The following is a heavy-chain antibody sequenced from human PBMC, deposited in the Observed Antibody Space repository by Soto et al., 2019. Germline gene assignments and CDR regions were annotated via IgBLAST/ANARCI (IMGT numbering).Heavy chain of an antibody. J-gene: IGHJ5*02. CDR1: GFTFSSYN. CDR2: IRSSSSTI. D-gene: IGHD1-7*01. V-gene: IGHV3-48*02. CDR3: ARAGRYNWNYSWFDP. Sequence: EVQLVESGGGLVQPGGSLRLSCAASGFTFSSYNMNWVRQAPGKGLEWVSYIRSSSSTIYYADSVKGRFTISRDNAKNSLYLQMNSLRDEDTAVYYCARAGRYNWNYSWFDPWGQGTLVTVSS.